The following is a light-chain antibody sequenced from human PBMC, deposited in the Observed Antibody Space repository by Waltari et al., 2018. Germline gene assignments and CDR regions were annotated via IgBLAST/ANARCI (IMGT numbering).Light chain of an antibody. CDR1: RSNIGNNA. CDR2: ADD. Sequence: SVSEAPRQRVTISCSGSRSNIGNNAVNWYQQVPGKAPKLLVFADDLLPSGVSDRFSGSKSGTSASLAISGLRSEDEGVYFCAAWDDSLKGVLFGRGTKLTVL. J-gene: IGLJ2*01. CDR3: AAWDDSLKGVL. V-gene: IGLV1-36*01.